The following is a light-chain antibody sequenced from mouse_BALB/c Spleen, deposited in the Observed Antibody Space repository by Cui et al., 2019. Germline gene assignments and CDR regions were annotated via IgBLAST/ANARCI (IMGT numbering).Light chain of an antibody. CDR3: QQWSSNPRT. J-gene: IGKJ2*01. CDR2: LTS. Sequence: QLVPTPSPELMSASPGEKVTMTCSASSSVSYVYWYQQKPRASPKPWIYLTSNLASGVPARFSGSGSGTSYPITISSMEAEDAATYYCQQWSSNPRTFGGGTKLEIK. CDR1: SSVSY. V-gene: IGKV4-68*01.